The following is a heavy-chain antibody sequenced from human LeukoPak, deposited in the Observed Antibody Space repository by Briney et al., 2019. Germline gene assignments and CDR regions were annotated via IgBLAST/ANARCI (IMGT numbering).Heavy chain of an antibody. CDR3: ARDRYQVDV. CDR1: GFTFSNAW. J-gene: IGHJ6*04. CDR2: ISSSGSTI. V-gene: IGHV3-11*04. D-gene: IGHD2-2*01. Sequence: GGSLRLSCAASGFTFSNAWMSWVRQAPGKGLEWVSYISSSGSTIYYADSVKGRFTISRDNAKNSLYLQMNSLRAEDTAVYYCARDRYQVDVWGKGTTVTVSS.